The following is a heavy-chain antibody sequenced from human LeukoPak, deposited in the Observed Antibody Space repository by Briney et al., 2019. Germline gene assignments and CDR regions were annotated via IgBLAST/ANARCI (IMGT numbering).Heavy chain of an antibody. D-gene: IGHD3-10*01. CDR1: GGCISSYY. CDR2: IYYRGST. V-gene: IGHV4-59*01. CDR3: ARDSMVRGVRPNYYYYMDV. J-gene: IGHJ6*03. Sequence: NPSETLSLTCTVSGGCISSYYRSWVRQPPGKGLEWIGYIYYRGSTNYNPSLKSRVTISVDTSKNQFSLRLSSVTAADTAVYYCARDSMVRGVRPNYYYYMDVWGKGTTVTLSS.